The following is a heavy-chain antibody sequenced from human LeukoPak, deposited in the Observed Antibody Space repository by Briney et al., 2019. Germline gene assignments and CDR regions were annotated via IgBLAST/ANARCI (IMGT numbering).Heavy chain of an antibody. J-gene: IGHJ4*02. V-gene: IGHV3-74*01. CDR1: GYTFSSYW. CDR2: INSDGSST. Sequence: GGSLRLPCAASGYTFSSYWMHWVRHAPGKGLVWVSRINSDGSSTSYADSVKDRFTISRDNAKNTLYLQMNSLRAEDTAVYYCATNDGYNYDYWGQGTLVTVSS. D-gene: IGHD5-24*01. CDR3: ATNDGYNYDY.